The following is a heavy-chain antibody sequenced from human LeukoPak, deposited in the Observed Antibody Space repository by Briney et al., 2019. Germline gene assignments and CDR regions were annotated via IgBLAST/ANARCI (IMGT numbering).Heavy chain of an antibody. Sequence: PSETLSLTCTVSGGSISSSSYYWGWIRQPPGKGLEWIGYIYYSGSTNYNPSLKSRVTISVDTSRNQFSLKLSSVTAADTAVYYCARDRPLNAFDIWGQGTMVTVSS. CDR3: ARDRPLNAFDI. J-gene: IGHJ3*02. CDR1: GGSISSSSYY. CDR2: IYYSGST. V-gene: IGHV4-61*01.